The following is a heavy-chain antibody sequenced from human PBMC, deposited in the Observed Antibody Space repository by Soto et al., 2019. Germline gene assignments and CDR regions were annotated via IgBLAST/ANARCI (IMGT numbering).Heavy chain of an antibody. V-gene: IGHV3-23*01. Sequence: EVQLLESGGGLVQPGGALRLSCSASGFTFSSCAMNCVRQAPGKGLEWVSAIDGSGGSLYYADSVKGRFTISRDNSKTTLYLEMDSLRAEDTAVYYCAKGGGDSLRYGMDVWGQGTTVTVSS. CDR2: IDGSGGSL. D-gene: IGHD2-21*02. CDR3: AKGGGDSLRYGMDV. J-gene: IGHJ6*02. CDR1: GFTFSSCA.